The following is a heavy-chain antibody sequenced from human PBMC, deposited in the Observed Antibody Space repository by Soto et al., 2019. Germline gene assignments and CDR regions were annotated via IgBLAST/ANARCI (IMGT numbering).Heavy chain of an antibody. V-gene: IGHV1-8*01. CDR3: ARSDGYNFNWLDS. J-gene: IGHJ5*01. D-gene: IGHD2-21*01. CDR2: MNPNSGNT. Sequence: QVQLVQSGAEVKTPGASVKVSCKASGYTFASYDINWVRQAPGQGLEWMGWMNPNSGNTGYAQKFQGRLTMTRDTALSIAHMERSSLRNEEPAVYYCARSDGYNFNWLDSWGQGTLVTVSA. CDR1: GYTFASYD.